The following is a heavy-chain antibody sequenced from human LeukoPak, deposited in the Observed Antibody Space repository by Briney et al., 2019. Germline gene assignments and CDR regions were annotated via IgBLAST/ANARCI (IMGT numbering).Heavy chain of an antibody. V-gene: IGHV3-23*01. CDR2: ISGSGGST. CDR3: AKDRSGSYCKGNFDY. Sequence: GGSLSLSCAASGFAFSSYAMSWVRQAPGKGLAWVSAISGSGGSTYYADSVKRRFTISRDNSKNTLYLQMNSLRAEDTAVYYCAKDRSGSYCKGNFDYWGQGTLVTVSS. CDR1: GFAFSSYA. D-gene: IGHD3-10*01. J-gene: IGHJ4*02.